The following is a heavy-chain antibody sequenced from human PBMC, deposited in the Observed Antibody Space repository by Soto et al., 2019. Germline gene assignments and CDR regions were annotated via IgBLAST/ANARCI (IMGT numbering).Heavy chain of an antibody. CDR2: ISGSGGST. D-gene: IGHD3-9*01. CDR1: GFTFSSYA. CDR3: AKAHYDILTGYYNDYYYGMDV. Sequence: GGSLRLSCAASGFTFSSYAMSWVRQAPGKGLEWVSAISGSGGSTYYADSVKGRFTISRDNSKNTLYLQMSSLRAEDTAVYYCAKAHYDILTGYYNDYYYGMDVWGQGTTVTVSS. J-gene: IGHJ6*02. V-gene: IGHV3-23*01.